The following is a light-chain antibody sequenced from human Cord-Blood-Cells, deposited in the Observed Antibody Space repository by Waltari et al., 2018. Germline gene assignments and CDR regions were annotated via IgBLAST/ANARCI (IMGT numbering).Light chain of an antibody. Sequence: DIELTQSPGSLSVSVGDRATITCQASQDISNYLNWYQQKPGKAPRLLIYHASNLDTGIPSRFSGSGSGTDFTFTISSLQPEDIATYYCQQYDNLPLTFGGGTKVEI. J-gene: IGKJ4*01. V-gene: IGKV1-33*01. CDR2: HAS. CDR1: QDISNY. CDR3: QQYDNLPLT.